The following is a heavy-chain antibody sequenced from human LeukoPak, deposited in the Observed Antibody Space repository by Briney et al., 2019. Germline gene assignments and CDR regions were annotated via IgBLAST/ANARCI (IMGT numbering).Heavy chain of an antibody. J-gene: IGHJ4*02. V-gene: IGHV4-34*01. D-gene: IGHD4-17*01. CDR1: GYSISSGYY. Sequence: PSETLSLTCAVSGYSISSGYYWSWIRQPPGKGLEWIGEINHSGSTNYNPSLKSRVTISVDTSKNQFSLKLSSVTAADTAVYYCARGLGTVTQVFDYWGQGTLVTVSS. CDR2: INHSGST. CDR3: ARGLGTVTQVFDY.